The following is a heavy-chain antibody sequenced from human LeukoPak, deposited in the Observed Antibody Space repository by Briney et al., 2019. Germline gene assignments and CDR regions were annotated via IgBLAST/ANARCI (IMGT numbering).Heavy chain of an antibody. J-gene: IGHJ4*02. CDR1: GFTFSDYY. CDR2: ISSSGSTI. Sequence: NPGGSLRLSCAASGFTFSDYYMSWIRQAPGKGLEWVSYISSSGSTIYYADSVKGRFTISRDNAKNSLYLQMNSLRAEDTAVYYCARGGTAMVPVPVASFDYWGQGTLVTVSS. CDR3: ARGGTAMVPVPVASFDY. D-gene: IGHD5-18*01. V-gene: IGHV3-11*01.